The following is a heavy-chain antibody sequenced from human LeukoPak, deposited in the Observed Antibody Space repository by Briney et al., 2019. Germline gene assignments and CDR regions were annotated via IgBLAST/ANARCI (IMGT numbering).Heavy chain of an antibody. CDR2: ISFDGSLR. J-gene: IGHJ5*02. CDR1: GFPFSTSA. Sequence: PGGSLRLSCAASGFPFSTSAMHWVRQAPGKGLEWVAVISFDGSLRYAVDSLKGRFTVSRDNSNNTVYLGMNSLRREDTAVYYCSCGWLRTNPLDPCGQGTLVTVSS. CDR3: SCGWLRTNPLDP. D-gene: IGHD5-12*01. V-gene: IGHV3-30*04.